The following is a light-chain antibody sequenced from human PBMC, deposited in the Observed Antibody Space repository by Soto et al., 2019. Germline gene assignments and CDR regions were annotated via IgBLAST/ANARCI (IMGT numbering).Light chain of an antibody. CDR3: QQWRT. V-gene: IGKV3-11*01. Sequence: EIVLTQSPATLSLSPGERATLSCRASQRVSSYLAWYQQKPGQAPRLLIYDASNRATGIPARFSGSGSGTAFTLTIRSLEPEDFAVYYRQQWRTFGPGTKVDIK. J-gene: IGKJ3*01. CDR2: DAS. CDR1: QRVSSY.